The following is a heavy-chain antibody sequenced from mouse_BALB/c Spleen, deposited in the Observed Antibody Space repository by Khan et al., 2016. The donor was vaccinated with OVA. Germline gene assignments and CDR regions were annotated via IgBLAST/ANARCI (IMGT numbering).Heavy chain of an antibody. CDR1: GYIFTSYW. Sequence: VQLKQSGTVLARPGASVEMSCKASGYIFTSYWIHWVKQRPGQGLEWLGSIYPGNSDTNYNQRFKGKAKLTAVTSTSTAYMEFSSLTNEDSAVYYCTRWGYWFAYWGQGTLVTVSA. CDR2: IYPGNSDT. CDR3: TRWGYWFAY. V-gene: IGHV1-5*01. D-gene: IGHD3-1*01. J-gene: IGHJ3*01.